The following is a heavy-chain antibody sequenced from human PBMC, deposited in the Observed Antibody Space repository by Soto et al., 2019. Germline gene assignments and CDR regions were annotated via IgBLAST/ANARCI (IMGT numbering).Heavy chain of an antibody. CDR3: TTSHAGELNN. CDR2: IFESGAT. V-gene: IGHV4-4*02. CDR1: GGSISSSSW. D-gene: IGHD1-7*01. Sequence: QVQLQESGPGLVKPSGTLSLTCAVSGGSISSSSWWTWVRQSPGKGLEWIGEIFESGATNYNPSLKSRLTMSVDKSKNQFSLSLGSLTAADTAVYFCTTSHAGELNNWGQGTLVTVSS. J-gene: IGHJ4*02.